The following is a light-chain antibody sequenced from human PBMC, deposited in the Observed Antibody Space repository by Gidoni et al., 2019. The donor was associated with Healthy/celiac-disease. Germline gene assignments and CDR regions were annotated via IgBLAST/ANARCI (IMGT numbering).Light chain of an antibody. V-gene: IGKV1-17*01. CDR2: AAS. CDR3: LQHNSYPWT. J-gene: IGKJ1*01. CDR1: QGIRND. Sequence: DIQMTQSPSSLSASVGDRVTITCRDSQGIRNDLGLYQQKPGKAPKRLIYAASSLQSGVPSRFSGSGSGTEFTLTISSLQPEDFATYYCLQHNSYPWTFGQGTKVEIK.